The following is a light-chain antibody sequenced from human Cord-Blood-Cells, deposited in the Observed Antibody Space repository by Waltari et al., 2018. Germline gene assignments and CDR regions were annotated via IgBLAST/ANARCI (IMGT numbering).Light chain of an antibody. J-gene: IGLJ3*02. V-gene: IGLV1-44*01. CDR1: SSNIGSNT. Sequence: QSVLTQQPSASGTPGQRVTISCSGSSSNIGSNTVNWYQQLPRTAPKLLIYSNNQRPSGVPDRFSGSKSGTSASLAISGLQSEDEADYYCAAWDDSLNGNWVFGGGTKLTVL. CDR3: AAWDDSLNGNWV. CDR2: SNN.